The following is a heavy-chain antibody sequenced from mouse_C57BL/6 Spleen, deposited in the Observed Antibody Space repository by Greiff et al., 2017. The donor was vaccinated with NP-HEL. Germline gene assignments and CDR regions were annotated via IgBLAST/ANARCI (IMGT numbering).Heavy chain of an antibody. Sequence: QVQLQQPGAELVKPGASVKLSCKASGYTFTSYWMQWVKQRPGQGLEWIGEIDPSDSYTNYNQKFKGKATLTVDTSSSTAYMQLSSLTSEDSAVYYCASDGYDDYWGQGTTLTVSS. CDR1: GYTFTSYW. V-gene: IGHV1-50*01. CDR3: ASDGYDDY. D-gene: IGHD2-2*01. J-gene: IGHJ2*01. CDR2: IDPSDSYT.